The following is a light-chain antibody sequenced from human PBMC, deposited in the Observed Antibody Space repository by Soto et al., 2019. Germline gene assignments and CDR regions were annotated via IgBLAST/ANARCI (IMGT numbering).Light chain of an antibody. CDR1: SSNIGAGYD. J-gene: IGLJ3*02. Sequence: QSVLTQPPSVSGAPGQRVTISCTGSSSNIGAGYDVHWYQQLPGTAPKLLIYANNNWPSGVPDRFSGSKSGTSASLAITGLQAEDEADYYCQSYDSSLSGLLFGGGTKLTVL. V-gene: IGLV1-40*01. CDR2: ANN. CDR3: QSYDSSLSGLL.